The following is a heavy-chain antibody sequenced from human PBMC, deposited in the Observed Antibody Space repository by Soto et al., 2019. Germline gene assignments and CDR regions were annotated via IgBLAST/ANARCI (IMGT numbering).Heavy chain of an antibody. CDR3: ASSSRKDYYFAMDA. CDR2: IYSGGST. Sequence: EVQLVETGGGLIQSGGSLRLSCAASGFTVSSNDMSWVRQAPGKGLEWVSVIYSGGSTHDADSVKGRFTISSDNSKNTVSLQMNSLRVDDTAVYYCASSSRKDYYFAMDAWGQGTTVIVSS. V-gene: IGHV3-53*02. J-gene: IGHJ6*02. CDR1: GFTVSSND. D-gene: IGHD6-6*01.